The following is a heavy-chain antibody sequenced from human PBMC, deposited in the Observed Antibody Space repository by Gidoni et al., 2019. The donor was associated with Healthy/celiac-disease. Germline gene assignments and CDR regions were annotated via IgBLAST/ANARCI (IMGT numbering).Heavy chain of an antibody. CDR1: RGCFRRYY. J-gene: IGHJ5*02. CDR2: INHSGST. CDR3: ARSPHCSRTSCSLSFDP. V-gene: IGHV4-34*01. Sequence: QVQAPQGGAGRSMPAERVPLTHVVCRGCFRRYYWSWIRQPPGKGLEWIGEINHSGSTNYNPSLKSRVTISVDTSKNQFSLKLSSVTAADTAVYYCARSPHCSRTSCSLSFDPWGQGTLVTVSS. D-gene: IGHD2-2*01.